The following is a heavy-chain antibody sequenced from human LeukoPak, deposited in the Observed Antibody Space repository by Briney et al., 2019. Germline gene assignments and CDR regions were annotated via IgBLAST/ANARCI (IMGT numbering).Heavy chain of an antibody. CDR2: IYYSGST. CDR3: ARERLGTFDF. J-gene: IGHJ4*02. D-gene: IGHD3-16*01. CDR1: GASINTYY. Sequence: KPSETLSLTCSVSGASINTYYWSWVRQPPGMGLEWIGYIYYSGSTNYNPSLKSRVTTLVDMSKNQFSLKLNSVTAADTAVYFCARERLGTFDFWGQGTLVTVSS. V-gene: IGHV4-59*01.